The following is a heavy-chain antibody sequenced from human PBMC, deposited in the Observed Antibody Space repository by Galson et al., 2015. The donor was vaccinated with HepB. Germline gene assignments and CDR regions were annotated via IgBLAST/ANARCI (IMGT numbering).Heavy chain of an antibody. Sequence: SLRLSCAASGFTFSKHSMNWVRQAPGKGLEWVSPITSSSGYILYTDSVKGRFTISRDNAKDSLYLQMDSLRAEDTAVYYCARRNAGIPDAFDMWGQGTMVTVSS. V-gene: IGHV3-21*01. CDR1: GFTFSKHS. CDR2: ITSSSGYI. CDR3: ARRNAGIPDAFDM. D-gene: IGHD3-10*01. J-gene: IGHJ3*02.